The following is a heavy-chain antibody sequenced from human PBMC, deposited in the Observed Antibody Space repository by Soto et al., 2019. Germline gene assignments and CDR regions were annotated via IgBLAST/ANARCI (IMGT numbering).Heavy chain of an antibody. CDR2: ISAYNGNT. J-gene: IGHJ4*02. CDR3: ARASSPRRQVGATGY. V-gene: IGHV1-18*01. Sequence: ASVKVSCKASGYTFTSYGISWVRQAPGQGLEWMGWISAYNGNTNYAQKLQGRVTMTTDTSTSTAYMELRSLRSDDTAVYYCARASSPRRQVGATGYWGQGTLVTVSS. D-gene: IGHD1-26*01. CDR1: GYTFTSYG.